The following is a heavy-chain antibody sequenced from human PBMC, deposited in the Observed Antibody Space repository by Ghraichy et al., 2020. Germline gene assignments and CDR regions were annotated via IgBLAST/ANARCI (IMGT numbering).Heavy chain of an antibody. V-gene: IGHV4-59*01. CDR1: GDSMSSYY. D-gene: IGHD3-9*01. CDR2: IYDSEST. Sequence: TLSLTCTVSGDSMSSYYWSWIRQPPGKGLEWIGYIYDSESTNYTPSLKSRVTISVDTSKNQFSLKLSSVTAADTAVYYCARAGTYYDSLTGYWPYWYFDLWGRGTLVTVSS. CDR3: ARAGTYYDSLTGYWPYWYFDL. J-gene: IGHJ2*01.